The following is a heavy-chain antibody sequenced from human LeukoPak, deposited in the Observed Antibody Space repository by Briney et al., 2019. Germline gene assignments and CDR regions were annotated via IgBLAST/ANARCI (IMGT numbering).Heavy chain of an antibody. D-gene: IGHD3-10*01. Sequence: GRSLRLSCAASGFTFSSYGMHWVRQAPGKGLEWVAVISYDGSNKYYADSVEGRFTISRDNSKNTLYLQMNSLRAEDTAVYYCAKGVHAFDIWGQGTMVTVSS. CDR2: ISYDGSNK. J-gene: IGHJ3*02. CDR3: AKGVHAFDI. CDR1: GFTFSSYG. V-gene: IGHV3-30*18.